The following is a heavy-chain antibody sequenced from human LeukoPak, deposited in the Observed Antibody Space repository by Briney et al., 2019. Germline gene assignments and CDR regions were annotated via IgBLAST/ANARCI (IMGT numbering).Heavy chain of an antibody. CDR2: INPGDSDT. Sequence: GESLKISCKGSGYSLTSYWIGWVRQVPGKGLEWMGIINPGDSDTRYSPSFQGQVTISADKSISTAYLQWSSLKASDTALYYCARQSGYSYGNYYYYYMDVWGKGTTVTVSS. CDR1: GYSLTSYW. V-gene: IGHV5-51*01. D-gene: IGHD5-18*01. CDR3: ARQSGYSYGNYYYYYMDV. J-gene: IGHJ6*03.